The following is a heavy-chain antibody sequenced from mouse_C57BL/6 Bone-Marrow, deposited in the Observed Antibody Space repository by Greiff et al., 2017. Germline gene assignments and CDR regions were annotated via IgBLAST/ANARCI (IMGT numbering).Heavy chain of an antibody. D-gene: IGHD2-3*01. CDR3: ARADGHFDY. J-gene: IGHJ2*01. Sequence: EVKVVESGGGLVQPGGSLKLSCAASGFTFSDYYMYLVRQTPEKRLEWVAYISNGGGSTYYPDTVKGRFTISRDNAKNTLYLQMSRLKSEDTAMYYCARADGHFDYWGQGTTLTVSS. CDR2: ISNGGGST. CDR1: GFTFSDYY. V-gene: IGHV5-12*01.